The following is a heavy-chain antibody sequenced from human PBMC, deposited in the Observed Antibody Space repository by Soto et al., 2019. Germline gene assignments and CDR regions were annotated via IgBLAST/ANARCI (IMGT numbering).Heavy chain of an antibody. J-gene: IGHJ4*02. CDR2: IYYSGST. V-gene: IGHV4-39*01. Sequence: SETLAVGCTFTGDSISSRSYYWGWIRQPPGKGLEWIGSIYYSGSTYNNPSLRSRVSMSIDTSKDQFSLKLKSVTAADTALYFCARQRTSVVTKAYFDVWGPGSLVTVSS. D-gene: IGHD2-21*02. CDR1: GDSISSRSYY. CDR3: ARQRTSVVTKAYFDV.